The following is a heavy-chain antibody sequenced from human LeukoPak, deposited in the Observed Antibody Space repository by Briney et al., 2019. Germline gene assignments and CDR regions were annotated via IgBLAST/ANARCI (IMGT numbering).Heavy chain of an antibody. CDR3: ARHARVAGFDY. V-gene: IGHV3-7*01. Sequence: GGSLRLSCAASGFTFSHYWMTWVRQAPGKGLEWVANIKQDGSEEYYTDSVKGRFIISRDNARNSLYLQMNSLRGEDTAVYYCARHARVAGFDYWGLGTLVTVSS. CDR2: IKQDGSEE. CDR1: GFTFSHYW. D-gene: IGHD6-19*01. J-gene: IGHJ4*02.